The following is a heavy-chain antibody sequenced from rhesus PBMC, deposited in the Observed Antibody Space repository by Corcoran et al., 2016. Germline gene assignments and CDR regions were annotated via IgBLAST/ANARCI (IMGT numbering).Heavy chain of an antibody. V-gene: IGHV4-122*02. Sequence: QVQLQESGPGLVKPSETLSLTCAVSGGSINSGYYYWSWIRQPPGKGLEWIGYITYSGSTSYNPSLKSRVTISRDTSKNQFSLKLSSVTAADTAVYYCARGGVGATRWGQGVLVTVSS. CDR1: GGSINSGYYY. J-gene: IGHJ4*01. CDR2: ITYSGST. CDR3: ARGGVGATR. D-gene: IGHD1-44*02.